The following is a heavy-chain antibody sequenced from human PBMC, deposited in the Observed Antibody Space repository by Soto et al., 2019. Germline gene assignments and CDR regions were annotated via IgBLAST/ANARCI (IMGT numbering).Heavy chain of an antibody. Sequence: QVQLVQSGAEVKKPGSSVKVSCKASGGTFSSYAISWVRQAPGQGLEWMGGIIPIFGTANYAQKFQGRVTITADKSPSTAYMELSSLRSEDTAVYYCARDGCSSTSCYYWGAFDIWGQGTMVTVSS. CDR1: GGTFSSYA. CDR3: ARDGCSSTSCYYWGAFDI. V-gene: IGHV1-69*06. J-gene: IGHJ3*02. CDR2: IIPIFGTA. D-gene: IGHD2-2*01.